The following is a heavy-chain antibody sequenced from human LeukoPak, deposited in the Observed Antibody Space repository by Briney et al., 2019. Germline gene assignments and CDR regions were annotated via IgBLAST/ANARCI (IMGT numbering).Heavy chain of an antibody. Sequence: SETLSLTCTVSGGPISTYYWSWIRQPPGKGLEWIGYVYYSGSTNYNPSLMSRVTISVDTFKNQVSLKLSYVAAADTAVYYCASQIVGATSPIDYWGQGTLVTASS. CDR3: ASQIVGATSPIDY. CDR2: VYYSGST. J-gene: IGHJ4*02. D-gene: IGHD1-26*01. V-gene: IGHV4-59*08. CDR1: GGPISTYY.